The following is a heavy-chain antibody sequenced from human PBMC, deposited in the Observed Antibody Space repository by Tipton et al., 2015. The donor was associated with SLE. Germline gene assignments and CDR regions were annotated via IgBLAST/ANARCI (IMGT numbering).Heavy chain of an antibody. CDR3: ARYYYDSSGYYYPPYYYGMDV. Sequence: TLSLTCTVSGGSISSYYWSWIRQPPGKGLEWIGYIYYSGSTNYNPSLKSRVTISVDTSKNQFSLKLSSVTAADTAVYYCARYYYDSSGYYYPPYYYGMDVWGQGTTVTVSS. V-gene: IGHV4-59*07. D-gene: IGHD3-22*01. CDR2: IYYSGST. J-gene: IGHJ6*02. CDR1: GGSISSYY.